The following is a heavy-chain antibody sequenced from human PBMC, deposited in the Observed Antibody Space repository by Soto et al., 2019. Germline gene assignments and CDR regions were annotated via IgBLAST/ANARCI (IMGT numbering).Heavy chain of an antibody. J-gene: IGHJ4*02. CDR1: GFTFSSYA. CDR3: ARDPGIAVAGTGIY. Sequence: QVQLVESGGGVVQPGRSLRHSCAASGFTFSSYAMHWVRQAPGKGLEWVAVISYDGSNKYYADSVKGRFTISRDNSKNTLYLQMNSLRAEDTAVYYCARDPGIAVAGTGIYWGQGTLVTVSS. CDR2: ISYDGSNK. D-gene: IGHD6-19*01. V-gene: IGHV3-30-3*01.